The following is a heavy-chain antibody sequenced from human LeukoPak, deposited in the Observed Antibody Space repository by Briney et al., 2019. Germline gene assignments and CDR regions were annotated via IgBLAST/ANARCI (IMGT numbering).Heavy chain of an antibody. J-gene: IGHJ4*02. CDR2: IYYSGST. V-gene: IGHV4-59*01. CDR3: ARISITMVRGVIHHYYFDY. D-gene: IGHD3-10*01. Sequence: SGTLSLTCTVSGGSISSYYWSWIRQPPGKGLEWIGYIYYSGSTNYNPSLKSRVTISVDTSKNQFSLKLSSVTAADTAVYYCARISITMVRGVIHHYYFDYWGQGTLVTVSS. CDR1: GGSISSYY.